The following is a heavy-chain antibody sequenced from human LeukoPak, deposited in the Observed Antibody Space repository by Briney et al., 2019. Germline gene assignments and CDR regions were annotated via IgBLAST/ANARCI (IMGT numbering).Heavy chain of an antibody. J-gene: IGHJ4*02. CDR3: AIGVNFYGTTDYYPW. Sequence: GGSLRLSCAASGFTFSSYAMSWVRQSPGKGLEWVSAISGGGGSTYYADSVKGRFTISRDNSKNTLYLQMNSLRVEDTAVYFCAIGVNFYGTTDYYPWWGQGTLVTVSS. D-gene: IGHD3-22*01. V-gene: IGHV3-23*01. CDR2: ISGGGGST. CDR1: GFTFSSYA.